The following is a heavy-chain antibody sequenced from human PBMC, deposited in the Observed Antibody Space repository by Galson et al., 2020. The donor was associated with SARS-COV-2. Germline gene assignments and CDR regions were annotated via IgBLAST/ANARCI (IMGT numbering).Heavy chain of an antibody. D-gene: IGHD4-17*01. CDR2: NNPNSGGT. Sequence: ASVKVSCKASGYTITDHYMHRVRQAPGQRLEGMGWNNPNSGGTNYAQKFQGRVTMTRYTSISTAYMELSRLRSDDTAVYYCAYTVTKNCYYYMDVWGKGTTVTVSS. V-gene: IGHV1-2*02. CDR3: AYTVTKNCYYYMDV. CDR1: GYTITDHY. J-gene: IGHJ6*03.